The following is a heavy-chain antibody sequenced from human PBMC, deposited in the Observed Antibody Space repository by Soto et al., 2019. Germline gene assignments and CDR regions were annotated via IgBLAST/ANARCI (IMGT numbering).Heavy chain of an antibody. CDR2: ISYVGRNK. J-gene: IGHJ4*02. CDR1: GFTFSSYA. V-gene: IGHV3-30-3*01. Sequence: PGGSLRLSCAASGFTFSSYAMHWVRQAPGKGLEWVAVISYVGRNKYYADSLKGRFTISRDNSNNTLYLQMNSLRAEDTAVYYCAGDGRWILASGNYFDYWGQGTRVTVSS. D-gene: IGHD2-2*03. CDR3: AGDGRWILASGNYFDY.